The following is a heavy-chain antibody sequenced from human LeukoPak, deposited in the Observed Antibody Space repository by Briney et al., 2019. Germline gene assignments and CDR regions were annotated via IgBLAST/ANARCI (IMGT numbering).Heavy chain of an antibody. CDR3: ARGNYTVRILDY. CDR1: GGSISSYY. D-gene: IGHD2-2*02. CDR2: ISTSGST. Sequence: PSETLSLTCTVSGGSISSYYWSWIRQPAGKGLEWIGRISTSGSTNYKSSLKSRVTMSVDTSKNQFSLNLTSVTAADTAVYYCARGNYTVRILDYWGQGTLVTVSS. V-gene: IGHV4-4*07. J-gene: IGHJ4*02.